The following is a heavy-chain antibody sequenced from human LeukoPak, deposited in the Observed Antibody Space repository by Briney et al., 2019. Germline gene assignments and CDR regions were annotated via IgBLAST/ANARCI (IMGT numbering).Heavy chain of an antibody. CDR3: AKDGYCSGGSCYKRSYYYGMDV. V-gene: IGHV3-30*18. CDR2: ISYDGSNK. J-gene: IGHJ6*02. CDR1: GFTFSSYG. D-gene: IGHD2-15*01. Sequence: GRSLRLSCAASGFTFSSYGMHWVRQAPGKGLEWVAVISYDGSNKYYADSVKGRFTISRDNSKNTLYLQMNSLRAEDTAVYYCAKDGYCSGGSCYKRSYYYGMDVWGQGTTVTVSS.